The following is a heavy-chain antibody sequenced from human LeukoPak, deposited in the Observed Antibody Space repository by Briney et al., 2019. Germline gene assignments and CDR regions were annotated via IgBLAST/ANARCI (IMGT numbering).Heavy chain of an antibody. CDR1: GFTFSTYG. J-gene: IGHJ3*01. V-gene: IGHV3-33*01. CDR3: ARDRGSGDAFDL. D-gene: IGHD6-19*01. CDR2: IWFDGSNQ. Sequence: GYLRLSCAASGFTFSTYGMHWVRQAPGKGLEWVAVIWFDGSNQYYVDSVKGRFSISRDNSKNTLYLQMNSLRAEDTGVYYCARDRGSGDAFDLWGQGAVVTVSS.